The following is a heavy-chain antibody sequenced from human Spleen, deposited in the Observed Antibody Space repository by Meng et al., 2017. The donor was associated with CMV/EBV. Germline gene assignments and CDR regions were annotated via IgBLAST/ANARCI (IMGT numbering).Heavy chain of an antibody. Sequence: SVKVSCKASGGTFSSYAISWVRQAPGQGLEWMGGIIPILGTANCAQKFQGRVTITTDESTSTAYMELSSLRSEDTAVYYCARDRIAARPSGFFPGVAQEYFQHWGQGTLVTVSS. CDR2: IIPILGTA. CDR3: ARDRIAARPSGFFPGVAQEYFQH. CDR1: GGTFSSYA. V-gene: IGHV1-69*05. D-gene: IGHD6-6*01. J-gene: IGHJ1*01.